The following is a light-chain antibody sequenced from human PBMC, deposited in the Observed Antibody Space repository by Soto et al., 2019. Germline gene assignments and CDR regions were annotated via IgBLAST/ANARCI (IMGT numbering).Light chain of an antibody. J-gene: IGLJ1*01. Sequence: QSVLTRPRSVSGSPGQSVTISCTGTSSDVGGYNYVSWYQLHPGKAPKLIIYDVSKRPSGVPDRFSGSKSGNTASLTISGLQAEDEAGYYCCSYAGIYPYVFGTGTKVTV. CDR2: DVS. CDR3: CSYAGIYPYV. CDR1: SSDVGGYNY. V-gene: IGLV2-11*01.